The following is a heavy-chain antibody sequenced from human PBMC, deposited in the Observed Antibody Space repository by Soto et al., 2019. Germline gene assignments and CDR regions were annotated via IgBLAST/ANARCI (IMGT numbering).Heavy chain of an antibody. D-gene: IGHD3-10*01. J-gene: IGHJ3*02. V-gene: IGHV1-8*01. CDR2: MNPNSGNT. CDR3: ARGINYYASGDDAFDI. Sequence: VQLVQSGAEVKKPGASVKVSCKASGYTFTSYDINGVRQATGQGLEWMGWMNPNSGNTGYAQKFQGRVTMTRNTSISTAYMELSSLRSEDTAVYYCARGINYYASGDDAFDIWVQGTMVTVSS. CDR1: GYTFTSYD.